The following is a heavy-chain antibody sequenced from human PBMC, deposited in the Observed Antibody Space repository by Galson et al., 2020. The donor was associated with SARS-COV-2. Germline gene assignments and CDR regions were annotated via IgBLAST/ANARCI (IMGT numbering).Heavy chain of an antibody. Sequence: ASVKVSCKASGYTFTSYGISWVRQAPGQGLEWMGWISAYNGNTNYAQKLQGRVTMTTDTSTSTAYMELRSLRSDDTAVYYCARGEYCSSTSCYASHYYYYYGMDVWGQGTTVTVSS. CDR3: ARGEYCSSTSCYASHYYYYYGMDV. D-gene: IGHD2-2*01. J-gene: IGHJ6*02. CDR2: ISAYNGNT. V-gene: IGHV1-18*01. CDR1: GYTFTSYG.